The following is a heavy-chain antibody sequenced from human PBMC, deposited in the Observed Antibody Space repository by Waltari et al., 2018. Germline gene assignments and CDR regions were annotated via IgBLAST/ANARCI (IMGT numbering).Heavy chain of an antibody. J-gene: IGHJ3*02. Sequence: QVQLVQSGAEVKKPGSSVKVSCQASGGTFSSYAISWVRQAPGQGLEWMGRIIPIFGTANYAQKFQGRVTITADKSTSTAYMELSSLRSEDTAVYYCARVIDPFCGGDCYKAGAFDIWGQGTMVTVSS. CDR2: IIPIFGTA. D-gene: IGHD2-21*01. CDR3: ARVIDPFCGGDCYKAGAFDI. CDR1: GGTFSSYA. V-gene: IGHV1-69*13.